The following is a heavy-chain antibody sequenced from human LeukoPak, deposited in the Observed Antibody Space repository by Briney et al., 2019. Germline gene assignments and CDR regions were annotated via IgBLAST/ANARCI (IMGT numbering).Heavy chain of an antibody. CDR2: IYTSGST. Sequence: SQTLSLTCTVSGGSISSGSYYWSWIRQPAGKGLEWIGRIYTSGSTNYNPSLKSRVTISVDTSKNQFSLKLSSVTAADTAVYYCARAGWEGAFDIWGQGTVVTVSS. D-gene: IGHD1-26*01. J-gene: IGHJ3*02. V-gene: IGHV4-61*02. CDR1: GGSISSGSYY. CDR3: ARAGWEGAFDI.